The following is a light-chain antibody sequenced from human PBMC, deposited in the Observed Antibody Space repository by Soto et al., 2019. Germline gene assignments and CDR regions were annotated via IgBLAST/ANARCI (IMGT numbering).Light chain of an antibody. Sequence: QSALTQPASVSASPGQSITISCTGTSSNVGTYDLVSWYQHHPDKAPKLIIYEGTKRPSGISSRFYGSKSGNTASLTISGLQAEDDADYYCCSFAVGAALVFGGGPSSPS. V-gene: IGLV2-23*01. J-gene: IGLJ2*01. CDR1: SSNVGTYDL. CDR2: EGT. CDR3: CSFAVGAALV.